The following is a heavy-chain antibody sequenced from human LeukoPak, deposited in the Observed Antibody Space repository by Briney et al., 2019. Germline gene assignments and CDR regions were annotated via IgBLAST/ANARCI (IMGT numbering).Heavy chain of an antibody. CDR1: GFTFSNYA. Sequence: GGSLRLSCAASGFTFSNYAMAWVRQAPGKGLEWVPILSGSGGATYYADSVKGRFTISRDNSENTLFLQMNNLGAEDTALYYCAKKRVITTPDAIDWYFDLWGRGTPVTVSS. D-gene: IGHD1-1*01. J-gene: IGHJ2*01. CDR3: AKKRVITTPDAIDWYFDL. CDR2: LSGSGGAT. V-gene: IGHV3-23*01.